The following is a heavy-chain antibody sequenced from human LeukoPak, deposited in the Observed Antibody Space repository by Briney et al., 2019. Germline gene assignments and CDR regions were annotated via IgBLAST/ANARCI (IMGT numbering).Heavy chain of an antibody. V-gene: IGHV3-30*03. J-gene: IGHJ4*02. CDR2: ISYDGSNK. CDR3: ASVSGSYASDY. CDR1: GFTFSRYG. D-gene: IGHD1-26*01. Sequence: PGGSLRLSCAASGFTFSRYGMHWVRQPPGKGLEWVAVISYDGSNKYYADSVKGRFTISRDNSKNTLYLQMNSLRAEDTAVYYCASVSGSYASDYWGQGTLVTVSS.